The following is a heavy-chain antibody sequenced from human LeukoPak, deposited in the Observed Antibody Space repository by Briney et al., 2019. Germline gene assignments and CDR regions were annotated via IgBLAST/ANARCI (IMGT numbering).Heavy chain of an antibody. Sequence: GGSLRLSCAASGFTFSSYAMHWVRQAPGKGLEWVAFISYDGSNKYYADSVKGRFTISRDNSKNTLYLQMNSLRAEDTAVYYCARDYYDSSGYRFDYWGQGTLVTVSS. CDR1: GFTFSSYA. CDR2: ISYDGSNK. V-gene: IGHV3-30*01. J-gene: IGHJ4*02. D-gene: IGHD3-22*01. CDR3: ARDYYDSSGYRFDY.